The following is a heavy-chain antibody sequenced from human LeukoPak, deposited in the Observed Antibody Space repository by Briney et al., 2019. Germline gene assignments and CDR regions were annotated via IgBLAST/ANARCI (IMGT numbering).Heavy chain of an antibody. CDR3: ARANPLYCSSTTCLFDY. Sequence: ASVKVSCKASGYTFTGYYMHWVRQAPGQGLEWMGWINPNSGDTNYAQKFQGRGTMTRDTSISTAHMELSRLRSDDTAVYYCARANPLYCSSTTCLFDYWGQGTLVTVSS. V-gene: IGHV1-2*02. CDR1: GYTFTGYY. D-gene: IGHD2-2*01. CDR2: INPNSGDT. J-gene: IGHJ4*02.